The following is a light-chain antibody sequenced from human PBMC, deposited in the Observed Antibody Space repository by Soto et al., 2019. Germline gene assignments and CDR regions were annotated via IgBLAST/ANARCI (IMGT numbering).Light chain of an antibody. V-gene: IGLV2-14*03. CDR3: SSYASSSTYV. CDR2: DVS. Sequence: QSALTQPASVSGSXXQSITISCXGTSSDVGGDNYVSWYQQHPGKAPKLMLYDVSNLPSGVSNRFSGSKSVNSASLTISGLQGEDEADYYCSSYASSSTYVFGTGPKVTVL. CDR1: SSDVGGDNY. J-gene: IGLJ1*01.